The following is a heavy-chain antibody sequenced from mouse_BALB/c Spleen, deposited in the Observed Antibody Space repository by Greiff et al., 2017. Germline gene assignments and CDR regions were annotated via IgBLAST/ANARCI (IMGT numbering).Heavy chain of an antibody. Sequence: VQLQQSGAELVKPGASVKMSCKASGYTFTSYWINWVKQRPGQGLEWIGDIYPGRGITNYNEKFKSKATLTLDTSSSTAYMQLSSLTSEDSAVYYCSRGGLWLRRWYFDVWGAGTTVTVSS. D-gene: IGHD2-2*01. CDR3: SRGGLWLRRWYFDV. J-gene: IGHJ1*01. CDR1: GYTFTSYW. V-gene: IGHV1-55*01. CDR2: IYPGRGIT.